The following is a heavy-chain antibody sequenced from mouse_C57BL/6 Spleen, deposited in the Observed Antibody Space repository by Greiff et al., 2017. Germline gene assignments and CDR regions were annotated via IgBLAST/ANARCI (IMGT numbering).Heavy chain of an antibody. CDR3: ARRPFSYDYDEAWFAY. Sequence: QVQLQQSGAELARPGASVKMSCKASGYTFTSYTMHWVKQRPGQGLEWIGYISPSSGYTKYNQKFKDKATLTADKSSSTAYMQLSSLTSEDSADYYGARRPFSYDYDEAWFAYWGQGTLVTVSA. D-gene: IGHD2-4*01. CDR1: GYTFTSYT. V-gene: IGHV1-4*01. J-gene: IGHJ3*01. CDR2: ISPSSGYT.